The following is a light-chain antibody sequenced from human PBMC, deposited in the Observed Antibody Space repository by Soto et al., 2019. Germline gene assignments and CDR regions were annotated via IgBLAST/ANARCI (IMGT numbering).Light chain of an antibody. J-gene: IGKJ4*01. CDR3: QQYNDWPPELT. CDR2: GIS. Sequence: EILMTQSPATLSVSPGERATLACRASQSVRNKLAWYQQKPGQAPRLLISGISTRAAGIPARFSGSGSGTDFTLTISGLQSEDSAVYYCQQYNDWPPELTFGGGTEVEIK. CDR1: QSVRNK. V-gene: IGKV3-15*01.